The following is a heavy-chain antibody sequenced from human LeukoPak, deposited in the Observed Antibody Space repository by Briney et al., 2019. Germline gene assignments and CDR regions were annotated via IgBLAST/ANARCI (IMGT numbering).Heavy chain of an antibody. CDR2: ISSSSSTI. D-gene: IGHD5-12*01. CDR1: GFTFSSYV. Sequence: GRSLRLSCAASGFTFSSYVMHWVRQAPGKGLEWVSYISSSSSTIYYADSVKGRFTISRDNAKNTLYLQMNSLRAEDTAVYYCAREQSGWLFDYWGRGTLVTVSS. V-gene: IGHV3-48*04. CDR3: AREQSGWLFDY. J-gene: IGHJ4*02.